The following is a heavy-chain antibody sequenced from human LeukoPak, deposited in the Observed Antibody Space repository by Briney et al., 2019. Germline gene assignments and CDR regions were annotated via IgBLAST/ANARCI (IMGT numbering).Heavy chain of an antibody. J-gene: IGHJ4*02. CDR2: ISSGGSYI. V-gene: IGHV3-21*01. CDR1: GFTFSSYS. D-gene: IGHD6-6*01. CDR3: ATSLQVVVDY. Sequence: GGSLRLSCAASGFTFSSYSMNWVRQAPGKGLEWVSSISSGGSYIYYADSVKGRFTISRDNAKNSLNLQMNSLRAEDTAVYYCATSLQVVVDYWGQGTLVTVSS.